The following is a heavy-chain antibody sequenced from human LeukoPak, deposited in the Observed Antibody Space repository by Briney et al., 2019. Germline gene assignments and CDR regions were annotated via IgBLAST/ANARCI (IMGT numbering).Heavy chain of an antibody. V-gene: IGHV1-18*01. CDR3: ARVGANSGYDVVSYYYYYMDV. J-gene: IGHJ6*03. Sequence: GASVKVSCKASGYTSTSYGISWVRQAPGQGLEWMGWISAYNGNTNYAQKLQGRVTMTTDTSTSTAYMELRSLRSDDTAVYYCARVGANSGYDVVSYYYYYMDVWGKGTTVTVSS. D-gene: IGHD5-12*01. CDR2: ISAYNGNT. CDR1: GYTSTSYG.